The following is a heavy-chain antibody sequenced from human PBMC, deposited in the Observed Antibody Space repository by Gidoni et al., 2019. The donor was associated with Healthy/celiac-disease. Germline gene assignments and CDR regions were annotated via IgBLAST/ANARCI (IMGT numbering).Heavy chain of an antibody. V-gene: IGHV4-34*01. CDR2: INHSGST. CDR3: ARAGYQLLSWYYGMDV. J-gene: IGHJ6*02. Sequence: QVQLQQWGAGLLKPSETLSLTCAVYGGSFSGYYWSWIRQPPGKGLEWIGEINHSGSTNYDPSLKSRVTISVDTSKNQFSLKLSSVTAADTAVYYCARAGYQLLSWYYGMDVWGQGTTVTVSS. D-gene: IGHD2-2*01. CDR1: GGSFSGYY.